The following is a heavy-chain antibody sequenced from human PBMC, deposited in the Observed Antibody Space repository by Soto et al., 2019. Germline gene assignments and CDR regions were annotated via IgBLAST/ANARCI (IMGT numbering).Heavy chain of an antibody. J-gene: IGHJ4*02. CDR1: GGSISSGGYY. V-gene: IGHV4-31*03. CDR3: ASTDGDYVFDY. CDR2: IYYSGST. Sequence: TLSLTCTVSGGSISSGGYYWSWIRQHPGKGLEWIGYIYYSGSTYYNPSLKSRVTISVDTSKNQFSLKLNSVTAADTAVYYCASTDGDYVFDYCGQGTLLTVSS. D-gene: IGHD4-17*01.